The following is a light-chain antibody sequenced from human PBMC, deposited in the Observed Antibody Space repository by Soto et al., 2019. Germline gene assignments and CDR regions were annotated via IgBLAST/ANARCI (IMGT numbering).Light chain of an antibody. CDR1: QSIAGNY. V-gene: IGKV3-20*01. CDR3: KQYGSSPTWT. J-gene: IGKJ1*01. CDR2: GAS. Sequence: EIVLTQSPGTLSLSPGERATLSCRASQSIAGNYLAWYQQRPGQAPRLLIYGASSRATGIPDRFSGSGSGQDFIVTISRLELEDFAVYYCKQYGSSPTWTFGQGTKVEIK.